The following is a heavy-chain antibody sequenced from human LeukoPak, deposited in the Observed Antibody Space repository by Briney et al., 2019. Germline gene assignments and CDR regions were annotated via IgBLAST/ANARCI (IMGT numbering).Heavy chain of an antibody. J-gene: IGHJ4*02. CDR3: ARGFERGKYGSGSYAFDY. CDR2: IIPILGIA. D-gene: IGHD3-10*01. V-gene: IGHV1-69*02. CDR1: GGTFSSYT. Sequence: ASVKVSCKASGGTFSSYTISWVRQAPGQGLEWMGRIIPILGIANYAQKFQGRGTITADKSTSTAYMELSSLRSEDTAVYYCARGFERGKYGSGSYAFDYWGQGTLVTVSS.